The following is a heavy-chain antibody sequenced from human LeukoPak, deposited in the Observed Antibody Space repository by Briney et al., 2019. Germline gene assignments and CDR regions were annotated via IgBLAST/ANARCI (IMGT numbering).Heavy chain of an antibody. CDR3: ARWAGYYFWFDP. J-gene: IGHJ5*02. D-gene: IGHD3-16*01. CDR1: GGTFSSYA. CDR2: ITPIFGTA. Sequence: SVKVSCKASGGTFSSYAISWVRQAPGQGLEWMGGITPIFGTANYAQKFQGRVTITADESTSTAYMELSSLRSEDTAVYYCARWAGYYFWFDPWGQGTLVTVSS. V-gene: IGHV1-69*13.